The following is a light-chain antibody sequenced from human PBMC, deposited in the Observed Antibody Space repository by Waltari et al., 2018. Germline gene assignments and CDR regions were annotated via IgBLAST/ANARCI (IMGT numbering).Light chain of an antibody. J-gene: IGKJ3*01. Sequence: DIQVTQSPSSMSSALRDRVTITFRASQDINNYLAWYQQKPGKVPKLLIYSPSTLQSGVPSRFSGHGSGTDFTLTISSMQPEDAATYYCKKFNRAPFSCGPGTTVDIK. CDR1: QDINNY. CDR2: SPS. CDR3: KKFNRAPFS. V-gene: IGKV1-27*01.